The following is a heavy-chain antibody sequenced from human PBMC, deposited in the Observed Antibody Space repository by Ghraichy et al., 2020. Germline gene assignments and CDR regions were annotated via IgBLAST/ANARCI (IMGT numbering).Heavy chain of an antibody. D-gene: IGHD2-2*01. J-gene: IGHJ5*02. V-gene: IGHV4-34*01. CDR2: INHSGST. Sequence: SQTLSLTCAVYGGSFSGYYWSWLRQPPGKGLEWIGEINHSGSTNYNPSLKSRVTISVDTSKNQFSLKLSSVTAADTAVYYCARRTKPGSYCSSTSCYGHRAAAGTHWFDPWGQGTLVTVSS. CDR1: GGSFSGYY. CDR3: ARRTKPGSYCSSTSCYGHRAAAGTHWFDP.